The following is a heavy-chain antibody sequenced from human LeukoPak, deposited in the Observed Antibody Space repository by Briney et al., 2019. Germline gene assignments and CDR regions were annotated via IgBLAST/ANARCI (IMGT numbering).Heavy chain of an antibody. CDR3: ARGHGDYAYDAFDI. CDR1: GGTFSSYA. CDR2: IIPILGIA. V-gene: IGHV1-69*04. Sequence: ASVKVSCKASGGTFSSYAISWVRQAPGQGLEWMGRIIPILGIANYAQKFQGRVTITADKSTSTAYMELSSLRSEDTAVYYCARGHGDYAYDAFDIWGQGTMVTVSS. J-gene: IGHJ3*02. D-gene: IGHD4-17*01.